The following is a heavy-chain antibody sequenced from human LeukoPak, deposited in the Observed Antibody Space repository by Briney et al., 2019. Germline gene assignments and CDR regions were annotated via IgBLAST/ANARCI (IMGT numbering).Heavy chain of an antibody. D-gene: IGHD7-27*01. V-gene: IGHV3-30*02. J-gene: IGHJ4*02. CDR3: AKGRRDNWGSLDY. CDR2: IRNDGTNK. CDR1: GFTFSSSG. Sequence: GGSLRLSYAASGFTFSSSGMHWVRQAPGKGLEWVAFIRNDGTNKYHADSVKGRFTISRDNSKNTLYLQMNSLRAEDTAVYYCAKGRRDNWGSLDYWGQGTLVTVSS.